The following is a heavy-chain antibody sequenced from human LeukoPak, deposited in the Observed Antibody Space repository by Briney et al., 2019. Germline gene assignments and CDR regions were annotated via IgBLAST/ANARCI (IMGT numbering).Heavy chain of an antibody. V-gene: IGHV4-34*01. CDR1: GGSFSGYY. Sequence: SETLSLTCAVYGGSFSGYYWSWIRQPPGKGLEWIGEINHSGSTNYNPSLKSRVTISVDTSKNQFSLKLSSVTAADTAVYYCARGGDPSRINYFDYWGQGTLATVSS. CDR3: ARGGDPSRINYFDY. J-gene: IGHJ4*02. CDR2: INHSGST. D-gene: IGHD3-10*01.